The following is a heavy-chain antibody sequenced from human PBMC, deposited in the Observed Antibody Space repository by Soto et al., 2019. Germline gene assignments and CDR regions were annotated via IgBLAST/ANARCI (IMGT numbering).Heavy chain of an antibody. V-gene: IGHV3-73*01. CDR3: TRQESYGSAPE. CDR1: GFTFSGST. J-gene: IGHJ4*02. Sequence: GGSLRLSCAASGFTFSGSTMHWVRQASGKGLEWVGRIRNKASGYATAYAASVAGRSTISRDDSKNTAYLEMNSLKADDTAVYYCTRQESYGSAPEWGQGTLVTVSS. CDR2: IRNKASGYAT. D-gene: IGHD3-10*01.